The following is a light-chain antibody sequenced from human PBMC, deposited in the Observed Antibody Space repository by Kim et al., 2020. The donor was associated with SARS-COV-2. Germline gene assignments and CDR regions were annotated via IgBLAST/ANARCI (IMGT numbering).Light chain of an antibody. CDR3: SSYSSSSTPYV. CDR2: DVS. V-gene: IGLV2-14*01. Sequence: QSALTQPASVSGSRGQSITISCTGTSSDVGGYHYVSWYQQHPGKAPKLIIYDVSDRPSGVSNRFSGSKSGNTASLTISGLQAEDEADYYCSSYSSSSTPYVFGTGTKVTVL. J-gene: IGLJ1*01. CDR1: SSDVGGYHY.